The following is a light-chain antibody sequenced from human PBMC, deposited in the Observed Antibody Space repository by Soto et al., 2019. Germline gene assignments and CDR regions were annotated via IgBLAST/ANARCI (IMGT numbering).Light chain of an antibody. J-gene: IGKJ5*01. Sequence: AIQLTQSPSSLSSSPGDRATLSCRASQSIRSDLAWYQQKPGKAPSLLIYDVSGLPSGVPARFSGSGSGTDFTLTISSLQPEDFATYYCQQRSSWPITFGRGTRLEIK. CDR3: QQRSSWPIT. V-gene: IGKV1-13*02. CDR1: QSIRSD. CDR2: DVS.